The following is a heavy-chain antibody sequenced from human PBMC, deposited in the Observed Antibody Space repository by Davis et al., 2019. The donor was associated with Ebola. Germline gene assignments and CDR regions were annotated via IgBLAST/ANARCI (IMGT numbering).Heavy chain of an antibody. D-gene: IGHD2-8*02. CDR1: GYTFTGYY. J-gene: IGHJ4*02. Sequence: ASVKVSCKASGYTFTGYYMHWVRQAPGQGFEWMGWINPNSGGTNYAQKFQGWVTMTRDTSISTAYMELSRLRSDDTAVYYCARGGYCTGGVCYYFDYWGQGTLVTVSS. CDR3: ARGGYCTGGVCYYFDY. CDR2: INPNSGGT. V-gene: IGHV1-2*04.